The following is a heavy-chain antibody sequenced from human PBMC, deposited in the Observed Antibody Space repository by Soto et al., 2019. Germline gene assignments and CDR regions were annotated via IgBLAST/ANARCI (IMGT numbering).Heavy chain of an antibody. CDR3: AKGDLTTVTTGYYGMDA. Sequence: GGSLRLSCAASGFTFSSYGMHWVRQAPGKGLEWVAVISYDGSNKYYADSVKGRFTISRDNSKNTLYLQMNSLRAEDTAVYYCAKGDLTTVTTGYYGMDAWGQGTTVTVSS. CDR2: ISYDGSNK. CDR1: GFTFSSYG. J-gene: IGHJ6*02. V-gene: IGHV3-30*18. D-gene: IGHD4-17*01.